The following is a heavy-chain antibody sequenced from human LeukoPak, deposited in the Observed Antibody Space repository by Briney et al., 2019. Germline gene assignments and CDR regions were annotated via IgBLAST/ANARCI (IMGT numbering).Heavy chain of an antibody. Sequence: PGGSLRLSCAASGFTFSSYSMNWVRQAPGKGLEWVSSISSSSSYIYYADSVKGRFTISRDNAKNTLYLQMNSLRAEDTALYYCARDPREGFDHWGQGTPVTVSS. D-gene: IGHD1-26*01. J-gene: IGHJ4*02. CDR3: ARDPREGFDH. CDR1: GFTFSSYS. CDR2: ISSSSSYI. V-gene: IGHV3-21*01.